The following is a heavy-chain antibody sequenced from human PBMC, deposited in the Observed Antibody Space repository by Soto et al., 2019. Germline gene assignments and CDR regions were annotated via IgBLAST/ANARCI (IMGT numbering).Heavy chain of an antibody. J-gene: IGHJ6*02. CDR1: GFTFSSYA. CDR3: AKDMAAAGNPYYYYCAMDV. Sequence: GGSLRLSCAASGFTFSSYAMSWVRQAPGKGLEWVSGISDSGDTTYYADSVKGRLTISRDNSKNTLYLQMDSLRGEDTAVYYCAKDMAAAGNPYYYYCAMDVWGQGTTVTVSS. D-gene: IGHD6-13*01. V-gene: IGHV3-23*01. CDR2: ISDSGDTT.